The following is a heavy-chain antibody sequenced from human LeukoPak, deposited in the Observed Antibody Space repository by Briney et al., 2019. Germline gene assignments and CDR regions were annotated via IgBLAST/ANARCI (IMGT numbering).Heavy chain of an antibody. J-gene: IGHJ5*02. CDR1: GFTFSTYA. V-gene: IGHV3-21*01. Sequence: GGSLRLSCAASGFTFSTYAMSWVHQAPGKGLEWVSSISSSSSYIYYADSVKGRFTISRDNAKNSLYLQMNSLRAEDTAVYYCARVEVTYNWFDPWGQGTLVTVSS. D-gene: IGHD4-11*01. CDR2: ISSSSSYI. CDR3: ARVEVTYNWFDP.